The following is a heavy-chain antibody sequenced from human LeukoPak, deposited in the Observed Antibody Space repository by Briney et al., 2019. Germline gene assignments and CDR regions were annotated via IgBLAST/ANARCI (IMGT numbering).Heavy chain of an antibody. V-gene: IGHV3-30*14. CDR3: ARDPRYGYWYFDL. CDR1: GFSFSSYS. Sequence: GGSLRLSCVVSGFSFSSYSLHWVRQVPGRGLEWVAVISSFDGKNQFYADSVKGRFTIFRDNSKNTLYLQMNSLRAEDTAVYYCARDPRYGYWYFDLWGRGTLVTVSS. D-gene: IGHD3-10*01. CDR2: ISSFDGKNQ. J-gene: IGHJ2*01.